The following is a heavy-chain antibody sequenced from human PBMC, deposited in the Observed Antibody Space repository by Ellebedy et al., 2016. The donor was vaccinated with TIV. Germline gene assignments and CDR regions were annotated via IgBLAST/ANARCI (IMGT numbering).Heavy chain of an antibody. Sequence: MPSETLSLTCSVSGGSVSSHYWSWIRQPPGKVLEWIAYIFYRGSTNYNPSLKSRVTVSVDTSKNQFSLTLDSVTAADTAVYYCARHFRYTYGHLIDWGPGILVTVAS. CDR2: IFYRGST. CDR3: ARHFRYTYGHLID. J-gene: IGHJ4*02. D-gene: IGHD5-18*01. CDR1: GGSVSSHY. V-gene: IGHV4-59*08.